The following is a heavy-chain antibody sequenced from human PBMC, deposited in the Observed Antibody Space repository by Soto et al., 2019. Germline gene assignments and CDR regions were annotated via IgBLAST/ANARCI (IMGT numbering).Heavy chain of an antibody. D-gene: IGHD6-13*01. CDR1: GYTFTGYY. J-gene: IGHJ3*02. CDR2: INPNSGGT. Sequence: GASVKVSCKASGYTFTGYYMHWVRQAPGQGLEWMGWINPNSGGTNYAQKVQGWFTMTRDTSISTAYMELSRLRSDDTAVYYCAISSWYATYPGIAVARDDFDIWRQGTMVTV. V-gene: IGHV1-2*04. CDR3: AISSWYATYPGIAVARDDFDI.